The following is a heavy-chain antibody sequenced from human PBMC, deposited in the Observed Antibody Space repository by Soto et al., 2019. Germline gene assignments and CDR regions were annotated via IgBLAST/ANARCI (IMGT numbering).Heavy chain of an antibody. Sequence: ASVKVSCKVSGYTLTELSMHWVRQAPAKGLEWMGSFDPENGGTIYAQQFQGRVTMTEDASTDTAYMEQSSLRSEDTAVYYCARDRGYSYGDDFFAFDIWG. CDR1: GYTLTELS. CDR2: FDPENGGT. D-gene: IGHD5-18*01. V-gene: IGHV1-24*01. CDR3: ARDRGYSYGDDFFAFDI. J-gene: IGHJ3*02.